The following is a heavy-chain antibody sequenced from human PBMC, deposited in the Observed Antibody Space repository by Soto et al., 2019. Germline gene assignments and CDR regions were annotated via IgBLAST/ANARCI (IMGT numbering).Heavy chain of an antibody. Sequence: QVQLVESGGGVVQPGRSLRLSCAASGFTFSSYAMHWVRQAPGKGLEWVALISYDGSNKYYADSVKGRFTISRDNSKNTLYLQTTSLRAEDTSVDYCARERAAGTPPYGMDVWCKGTTVTVSS. CDR3: ARERAAGTPPYGMDV. CDR2: ISYDGSNK. V-gene: IGHV3-30-3*01. J-gene: IGHJ6*04. D-gene: IGHD6-13*01. CDR1: GFTFSSYA.